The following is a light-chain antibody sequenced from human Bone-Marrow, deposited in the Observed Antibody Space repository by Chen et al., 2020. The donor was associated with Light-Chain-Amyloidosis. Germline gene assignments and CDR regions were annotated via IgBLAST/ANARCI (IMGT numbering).Light chain of an antibody. V-gene: IGLV3-25*03. CDR3: QSADSSGTYEVT. CDR2: RDT. J-gene: IGLJ2*01. CDR1: DLPTQY. Sequence: SYELTQPPSVSVSPGQTARITCSGDDLPTQYAYWYQQKPGQAPVLVIHRDTERPSGISARFSGSSSRTTATLTISGVQAEDEADYHCQSADSSGTYEVTFGGGTKLTVL.